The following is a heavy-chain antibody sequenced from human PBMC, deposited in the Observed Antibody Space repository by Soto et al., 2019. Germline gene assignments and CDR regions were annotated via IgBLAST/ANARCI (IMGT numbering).Heavy chain of an antibody. D-gene: IGHD3-16*01. CDR1: GFSLSPYW. J-gene: IGHJ4*02. Sequence: GGSLRLSCAASGFSLSPYWMHWVRQAPGRWLEWVSRLSSDGFGAAYADSVKGRFFISRDIARNTLFLLMNSLRADDTAVYYCARDLGGPDYWGRGXSVTVYS. CDR2: LSSDGFGA. CDR3: ARDLGGPDY. V-gene: IGHV3-74*03.